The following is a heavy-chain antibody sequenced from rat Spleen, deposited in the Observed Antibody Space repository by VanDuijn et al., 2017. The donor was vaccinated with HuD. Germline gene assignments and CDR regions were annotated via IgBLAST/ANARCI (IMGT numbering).Heavy chain of an antibody. CDR3: TRDWGYDDGTYYYD. D-gene: IGHD1-12*02. CDR1: GFSLTDYS. V-gene: IGHV2S63*01. J-gene: IGHJ2*01. CDR2: MWSGGST. Sequence: VQLKESGPGLVQPSQTLSLTCTVSGFSLTDYSVHWVRQPPGKGLEWMGVMWSGGSTAYNSALKSRLSISRDTSKSQVFLKRNSLQTEDTAMYYGTRDWGYDDGTYYYDWGQGVMVTVSS.